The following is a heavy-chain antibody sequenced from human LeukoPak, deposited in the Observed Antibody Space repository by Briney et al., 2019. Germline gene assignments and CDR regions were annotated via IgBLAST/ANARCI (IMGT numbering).Heavy chain of an antibody. CDR1: GGSFSGYY. D-gene: IGHD3-9*01. V-gene: IGHV4-34*01. CDR3: ARRRVLRYFDWSKPRGYFDY. Sequence: PSETLSLTCAVYGGSFSGYYWSWIRQPPGKGLEWIGEINHSGSTNYNPSLKSRVTISVDTSKNQFSLKLSSVTAADTAVYYCARRRVLRYFDWSKPRGYFDYWGQGTLVTVSS. CDR2: INHSGST. J-gene: IGHJ4*02.